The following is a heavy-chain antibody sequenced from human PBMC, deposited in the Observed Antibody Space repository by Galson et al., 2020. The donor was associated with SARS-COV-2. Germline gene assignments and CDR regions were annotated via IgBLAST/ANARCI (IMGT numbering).Heavy chain of an antibody. CDR3: ARDLGVGQTLYYFDY. V-gene: IGHV4-39*02. D-gene: IGHD2-15*01. CDR1: GGSISSSSYY. Sequence: SETLSLTCTVSGGSISSSSYYWGWIRQPPGKGLEWIGSIYYSGSTYYNPSLKSRVTISVDTSKNQFSLKLSSVTAADTAVYYCARDLGVGQTLYYFDYWGPGTLVTVSS. CDR2: IYYSGST. J-gene: IGHJ4*02.